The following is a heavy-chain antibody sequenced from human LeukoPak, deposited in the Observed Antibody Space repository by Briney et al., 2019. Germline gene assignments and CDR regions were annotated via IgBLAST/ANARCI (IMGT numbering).Heavy chain of an antibody. J-gene: IGHJ4*02. V-gene: IGHV3-23*01. Sequence: GGSLRLSCAASGFTFYSYAMSWVRQAPGRGLEWVSGIRDRATDTYYGDSVRGRFTISRDDSKNTLDLQRKSLGAEATDVYYSVKMESSSWYGAWVRYFDKWGQGTLVTVSS. D-gene: IGHD6-13*01. CDR1: GFTFYSYA. CDR3: VKMESSSWYGAWVRYFDK. CDR2: IRDRATDT.